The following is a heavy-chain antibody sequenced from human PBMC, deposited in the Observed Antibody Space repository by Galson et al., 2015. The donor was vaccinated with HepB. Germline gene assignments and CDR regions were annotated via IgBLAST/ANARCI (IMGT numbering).Heavy chain of an antibody. Sequence: SETLSLTCNASGVSFSSHYWSWIRQPPGKGLEWIGYIYISGGTYYNPSLKGRVTMSGDTSKNQFSLKLSSVTPADTAVYYCARRGHSSSWYGDAFDIWGHGIMVTVSS. V-gene: IGHV4-59*11. CDR2: IYISGGT. CDR1: GVSFSSHY. D-gene: IGHD6-13*01. J-gene: IGHJ3*02. CDR3: ARRGHSSSWYGDAFDI.